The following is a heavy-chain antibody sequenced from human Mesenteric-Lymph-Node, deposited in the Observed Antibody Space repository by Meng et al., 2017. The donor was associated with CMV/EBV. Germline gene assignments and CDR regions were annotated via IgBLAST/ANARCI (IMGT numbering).Heavy chain of an antibody. V-gene: IGHV3-33*06. Sequence: GGSLRLSCAASGFTFSSYGMQWVRQAPGKGLEWVAVIWYDGSKKYYGDSVKGRFTISRDNSKNTLYLQMNSLRAEDTAVYYCAKDTSSSWYGYYYYYGMDVWGQGTTVTVSS. J-gene: IGHJ6*02. CDR1: GFTFSSYG. D-gene: IGHD6-13*01. CDR2: IWYDGSKK. CDR3: AKDTSSSWYGYYYYYGMDV.